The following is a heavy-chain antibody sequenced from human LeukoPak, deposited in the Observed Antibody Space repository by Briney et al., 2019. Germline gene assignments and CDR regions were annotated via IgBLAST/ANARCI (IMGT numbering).Heavy chain of an antibody. CDR2: IYYSGST. CDR1: GGSISSYY. CDR3: ARMVLNDYVWGSYRYPFEYYFDY. D-gene: IGHD3-16*02. J-gene: IGHJ4*02. V-gene: IGHV4-59*01. Sequence: SETLSLTCTVSGGSISSYYWSWIRQPPGKGLEWIGYIYYSGSTNYNPPLKSRVTISVDTSKNQFSLKLSSVTAADTAVYYCARMVLNDYVWGSYRYPFEYYFDYWGQGTLVTVSS.